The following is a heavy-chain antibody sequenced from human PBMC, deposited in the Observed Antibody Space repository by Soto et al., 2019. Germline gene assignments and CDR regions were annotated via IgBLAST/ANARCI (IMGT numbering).Heavy chain of an antibody. CDR3: VRYCSTSKCPFDY. J-gene: IGHJ4*02. Sequence: SETLSLTCSVSGGSTSSGYYYWSWIRQPPGKGLEWIGNIYYSGNTYYSPSLKSRLNLSVDTSKNQFSLNLSSVTAADTAVYYCVRYCSTSKCPFDYWGQGTMVTVSS. CDR1: GGSTSSGYYY. V-gene: IGHV4-30-4*01. D-gene: IGHD2-2*01. CDR2: IYYSGNT.